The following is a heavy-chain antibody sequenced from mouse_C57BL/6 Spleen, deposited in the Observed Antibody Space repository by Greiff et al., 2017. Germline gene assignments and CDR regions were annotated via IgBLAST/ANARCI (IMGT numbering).Heavy chain of an antibody. CDR2: ISDGGSYT. D-gene: IGHD3-2*02. CDR1: GFTFSSYA. J-gene: IGHJ2*01. V-gene: IGHV5-4*01. Sequence: EVMLVESGGGLVKPGGSLKLSCAASGFTFSSYAMSWVRQTPEKRLEWVATISDGGSYTYYPDNVKGRFTISRDNAKNNLYLQMSHLKSEDTAMYYCARDSSGYVYYFDYWGQGTTLTVSS. CDR3: ARDSSGYVYYFDY.